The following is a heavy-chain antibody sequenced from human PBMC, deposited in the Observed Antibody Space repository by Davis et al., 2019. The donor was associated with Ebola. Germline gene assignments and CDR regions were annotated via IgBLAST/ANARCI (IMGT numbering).Heavy chain of an antibody. CDR1: GFTFSSYA. J-gene: IGHJ3*02. CDR3: AREDTTTANDAFDI. D-gene: IGHD5-18*01. V-gene: IGHV3-66*01. Sequence: GESLKISCAASGFTFSSYAMSWVRQAPGKGLEWVSVIYSGGSTYYADSVKGRFTISRHNSKNTLYLQMNSLRAEDTAVYYCAREDTTTANDAFDIWGQGTMVTVSS. CDR2: IYSGGST.